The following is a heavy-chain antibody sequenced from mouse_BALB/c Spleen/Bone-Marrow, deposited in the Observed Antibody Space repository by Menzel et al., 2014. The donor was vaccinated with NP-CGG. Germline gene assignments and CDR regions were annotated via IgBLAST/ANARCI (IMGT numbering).Heavy chain of an antibody. V-gene: IGHV1-39*01. Sequence: EVKLMESGPELEKPGASVKMSCKASGYSSTDYNMNWVKQSNGKSLEWIGNIDPSYGGTTYNQKFKGKATLTVDKSSSTVYMQLKSLTSEDSAVYYCARGHDGYRTWFAYWGQGTLVTVSA. J-gene: IGHJ3*01. CDR3: ARGHDGYRTWFAY. D-gene: IGHD2-3*01. CDR1: GYSSTDYN. CDR2: IDPSYGGT.